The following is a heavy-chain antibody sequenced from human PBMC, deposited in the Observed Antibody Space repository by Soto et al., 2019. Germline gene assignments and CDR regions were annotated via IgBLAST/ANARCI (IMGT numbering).Heavy chain of an antibody. Sequence: EVQLVESGGGVVRPGGSLRLSCAASGLTLDDFGMSWVRQAPGKGLVWVPGILWNGGSTGYAASVKGRFTISRDNAKNSLYLQMNSLRAEDTALYHCARASNRMGRGWGSDYDMDVWGKGTTVTVSS. CDR3: ARASNRMGRGWGSDYDMDV. CDR2: ILWNGGST. CDR1: GLTLDDFG. V-gene: IGHV3-20*01. J-gene: IGHJ6*03. D-gene: IGHD3-10*01.